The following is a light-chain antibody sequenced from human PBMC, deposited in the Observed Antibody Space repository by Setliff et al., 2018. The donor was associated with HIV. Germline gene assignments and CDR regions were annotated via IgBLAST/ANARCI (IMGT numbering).Light chain of an antibody. CDR2: KAS. Sequence: DIQMTQSPSTLSASVGDRVIITCRASQSISTWLAWYQQKPGKAPNLLIYKASSLESGVPSRFSGSGSGTEFTLTISSLQPDDFATYYCQQYDSYSRTFGQGTKVDIK. CDR1: QSISTW. CDR3: QQYDSYSRT. J-gene: IGKJ1*01. V-gene: IGKV1-5*03.